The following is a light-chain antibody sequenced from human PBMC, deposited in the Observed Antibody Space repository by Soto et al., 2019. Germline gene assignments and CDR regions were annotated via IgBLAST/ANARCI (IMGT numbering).Light chain of an antibody. CDR2: DAS. CDR1: QSISSW. J-gene: IGKJ5*01. Sequence: DIQMTQSPSTLSAAVGATVTITCRASQSISSWLAWYQQKPGKAPKLLIYDASNLESGVPSRFSGSGSGTEFTLTISSLQPDDFATYYCQQYNGTFGQGTRLEI. CDR3: QQYNGT. V-gene: IGKV1-5*01.